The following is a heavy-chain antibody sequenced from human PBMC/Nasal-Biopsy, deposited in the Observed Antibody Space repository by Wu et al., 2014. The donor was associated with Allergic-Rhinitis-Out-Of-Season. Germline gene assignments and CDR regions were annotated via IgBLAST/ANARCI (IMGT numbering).Heavy chain of an antibody. Sequence: TLSLTCAVSGGSIGSGGFSWSWIRQPPGQGLEWIAYSFHTGSTSYNPSLKSRVTISVDTSKNQFSLRLNSVTAADTADYFCARQFSGTYYYYYMDVWGKGTTVTVSS. CDR3: ARQFSGTYYYYYMDV. D-gene: IGHD1-26*01. CDR2: SFHTGST. J-gene: IGHJ6*03. V-gene: IGHV4-30-2*03. CDR1: GGSIGSGGFS.